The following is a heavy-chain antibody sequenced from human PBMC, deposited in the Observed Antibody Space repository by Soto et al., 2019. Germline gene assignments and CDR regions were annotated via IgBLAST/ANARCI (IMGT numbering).Heavy chain of an antibody. CDR1: GYRFTSYW. Sequence: GESLKISCRTSGYRFTSYWIAWVRQMPGKGLEWMGIIFPSDSDTRYSPSFQGQVTISADRSTSTVFLQWASLKASDTAVYFCDRKDKTGYCNWFDHWGQGTLVTVSS. D-gene: IGHD3-9*01. CDR2: IFPSDSDT. J-gene: IGHJ5*02. CDR3: DRKDKTGYCNWFDH. V-gene: IGHV5-51*01.